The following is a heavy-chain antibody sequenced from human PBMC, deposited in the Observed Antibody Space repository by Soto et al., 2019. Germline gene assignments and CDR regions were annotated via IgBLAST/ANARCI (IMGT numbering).Heavy chain of an antibody. V-gene: IGHV1-69*13. CDR2: IIPIFGTA. J-gene: IGHJ4*02. D-gene: IGHD3-22*01. CDR3: ASHYDSSGYYYRGLDY. CDR1: GGTFSSYA. Sequence: SVKVSCKASGGTFSSYAISWVRQAPGQGLEWMGGIIPIFGTADYAQKFQGRVTITADESTSTAYMELSSLRSEDTAVYYCASHYDSSGYYYRGLDYWGQGTLVTVSS.